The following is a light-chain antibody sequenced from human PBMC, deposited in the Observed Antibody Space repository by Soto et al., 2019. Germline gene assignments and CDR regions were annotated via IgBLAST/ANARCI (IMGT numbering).Light chain of an antibody. J-gene: IGKJ5*01. CDR2: GAS. Sequence: EIVLTQSPGTLSLSPGERATLSCRASQSVSSSYLAWYQQKLGQAPRRLIYGASSRATGIQDRFSRSGSGTDFSLTISRLEPEDCAVYYCQQYGSSPLTFGQGTRLEIK. CDR1: QSVSSSY. V-gene: IGKV3-20*01. CDR3: QQYGSSPLT.